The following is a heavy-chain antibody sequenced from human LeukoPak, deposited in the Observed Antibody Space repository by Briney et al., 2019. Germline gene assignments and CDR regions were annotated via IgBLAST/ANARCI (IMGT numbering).Heavy chain of an antibody. CDR2: IYWNDDK. Sequence: SGPTLVNPTQTLTLTCTFSGFSLSTSGVGVGWIRQPPGKALEWLALIYWNDDKRYSPSLKSRLTITKDTSKNQVVLTMTNMDPVDTATYYCARDDDGTALFDYWGQGTLVTVSS. CDR3: ARDDDGTALFDY. D-gene: IGHD2-21*02. V-gene: IGHV2-5*01. J-gene: IGHJ4*02. CDR1: GFSLSTSGVG.